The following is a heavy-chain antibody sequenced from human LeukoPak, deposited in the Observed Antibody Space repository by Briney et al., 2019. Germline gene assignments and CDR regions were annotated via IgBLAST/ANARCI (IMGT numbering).Heavy chain of an antibody. D-gene: IGHD2-21*02. V-gene: IGHV3-23*01. CDR2: ISGSGGST. J-gene: IGHJ3*02. CDR1: GFTFSSYA. Sequence: GGSLRLSCAASGFTFSSYAMSWVRQAPGKGLEWVSAISGSGGSTYYADSVKGRFTISRDNSKNTLYLQMNSLRAEDTAVYYCAKAYCGGVCYPERNAFDIWGQGTMVTVSS. CDR3: AKAYCGGVCYPERNAFDI.